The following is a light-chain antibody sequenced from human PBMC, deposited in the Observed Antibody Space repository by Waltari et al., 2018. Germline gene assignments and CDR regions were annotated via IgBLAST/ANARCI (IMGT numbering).Light chain of an antibody. CDR3: MQALQTPIT. CDR1: QSLLHNNGYNY. CDR2: LGS. Sequence: DIVMTQSPLYLPVTPGEPASISCRSSQSLLHNNGYNYLDWYLQKPGQSPQLLIYLGSTRASGVPDRFSGSGSGTDFTLKISRVEAEDVGVYYCMQALQTPITFGQGTRLEIK. J-gene: IGKJ5*01. V-gene: IGKV2-28*01.